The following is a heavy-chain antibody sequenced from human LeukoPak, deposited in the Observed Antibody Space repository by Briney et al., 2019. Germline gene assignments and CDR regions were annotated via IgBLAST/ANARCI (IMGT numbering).Heavy chain of an antibody. Sequence: GGSLRLSCAASGFAFSSYAMSWVRQAPGKGLEWVSAISGTGGSSYYSDSVGGRFIISRDNSKNTLYLQMNSLRAEDTAIYYCAKDTRNYFGSGIYYYFDYWGQGTLVTVSS. J-gene: IGHJ4*02. D-gene: IGHD3-10*01. CDR3: AKDTRNYFGSGIYYYFDY. CDR1: GFAFSSYA. V-gene: IGHV3-23*01. CDR2: ISGTGGSS.